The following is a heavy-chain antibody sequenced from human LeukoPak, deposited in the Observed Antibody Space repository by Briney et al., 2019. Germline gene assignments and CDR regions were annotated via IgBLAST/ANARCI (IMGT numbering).Heavy chain of an antibody. D-gene: IGHD5-12*01. CDR1: GGSISSYY. Sequence: SKTLSLTCTVSGGSISSYYWSWIRQPPGKGLEWIGYIYYSGSTNYNPSLKSRVTISVDTSKNQFSLKLSSVTAADTAVYYCARLWSGYDIDSDYWGQGTLVTVSS. CDR2: IYYSGST. J-gene: IGHJ4*02. CDR3: ARLWSGYDIDSDY. V-gene: IGHV4-59*08.